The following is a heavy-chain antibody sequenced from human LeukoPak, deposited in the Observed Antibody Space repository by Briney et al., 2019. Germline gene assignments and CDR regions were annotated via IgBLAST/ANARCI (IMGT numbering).Heavy chain of an antibody. D-gene: IGHD3-22*01. V-gene: IGHV4-39*07. J-gene: IGHJ4*02. Sequence: SETLSLTCTVSGGSISSSSYYWGWIRQPPGKGLEWIGSIYYSGSTYYNPSLKSRVTISVDTSKNQFSLKLSSVTAADTAVYYCARDSDSRVTVITAMDYWGQGTLVTVSS. CDR3: ARDSDSRVTVITAMDY. CDR1: GGSISSSSYY. CDR2: IYYSGST.